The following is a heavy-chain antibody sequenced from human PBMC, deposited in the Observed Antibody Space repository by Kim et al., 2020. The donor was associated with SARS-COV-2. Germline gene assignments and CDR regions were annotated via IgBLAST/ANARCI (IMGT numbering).Heavy chain of an antibody. V-gene: IGHV1-2*02. CDR2: INPNSGGT. CDR3: ATYYHTRGY. Sequence: ASVKVSCKASGYTFTGYYMLWVRQAPGQGLEWMGRINPNSGGTNYAQKVQCRVTMTRDTSISIAYMELSRLRSDDTALYYCATYYHTRGYWGQGSLVTVS. D-gene: IGHD3-3*02. CDR1: GYTFTGYY. J-gene: IGHJ4*02.